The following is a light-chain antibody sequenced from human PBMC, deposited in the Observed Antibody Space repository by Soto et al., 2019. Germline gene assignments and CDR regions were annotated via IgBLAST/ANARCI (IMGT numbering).Light chain of an antibody. Sequence: LTQPPSASGSPGQSFTISCTLTSSDVGAYNYVSWYQQHPGKVPKLIIHEVTKRPSGVPDRFSASKSGNTASLTVSGLQAEDEADYYCSSHGGANNFYVFGTGTKVTVL. CDR3: SSHGGANNFYV. J-gene: IGLJ1*01. V-gene: IGLV2-8*01. CDR2: EVT. CDR1: SSDVGAYNY.